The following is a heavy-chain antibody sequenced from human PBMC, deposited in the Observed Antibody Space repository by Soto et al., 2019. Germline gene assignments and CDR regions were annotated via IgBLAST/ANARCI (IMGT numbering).Heavy chain of an antibody. CDR1: GFTFSSYS. Sequence: GGSLRLSCAASGFTFSSYSMNWIRQAPGKGLEWVSYISSGSSVIYYADSVKGRFTISRDNGKNSLYLQMNSLRAEDTAVYYCARDTIFDPWGQGTLVTVSS. CDR3: ARDTIFDP. D-gene: IGHD2-2*01. V-gene: IGHV3-48*01. CDR2: ISSGSSVI. J-gene: IGHJ5*02.